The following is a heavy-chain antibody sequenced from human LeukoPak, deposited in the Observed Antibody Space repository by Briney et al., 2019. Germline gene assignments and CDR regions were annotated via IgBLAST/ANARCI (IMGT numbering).Heavy chain of an antibody. CDR1: GFTFSTYG. V-gene: IGHV3-30*18. Sequence: GGSLRLSCAASGFTFSTYGMHWVCQAPGKGLEWVAVISYDGSNKYYADSVKGRFTISRNNSKNTLYLQMNSLRAEDTAVYYCAKDRIMGAMFDYWGQGTLVTVSS. CDR3: AKDRIMGAMFDY. CDR2: ISYDGSNK. J-gene: IGHJ4*02. D-gene: IGHD1-26*01.